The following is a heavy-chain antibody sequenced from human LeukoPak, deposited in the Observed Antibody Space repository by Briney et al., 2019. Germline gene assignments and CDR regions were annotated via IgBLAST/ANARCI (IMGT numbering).Heavy chain of an antibody. CDR1: GFSLYSYA. CDR3: AKGEMYRNTWDSDY. D-gene: IGHD6-13*01. Sequence: GGSLRLSCAASGFSLYSYAVNWVRQAPGKGLEWVSAITGSGTYTYYADSVKGRFTISRGYSKNTLYLQMNSLRAEDTAVYYCAKGEMYRNTWDSDYWGQGALVTVSS. CDR2: ITGSGTYT. V-gene: IGHV3-23*01. J-gene: IGHJ4*02.